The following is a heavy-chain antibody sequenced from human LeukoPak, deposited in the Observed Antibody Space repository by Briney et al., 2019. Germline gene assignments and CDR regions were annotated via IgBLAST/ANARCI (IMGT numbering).Heavy chain of an antibody. CDR1: GFTFRSHA. J-gene: IGHJ4*02. D-gene: IGHD6-19*01. Sequence: PGGSLRLSCAASGFTFRSHAIHWVRQAPGKGLEWVAFISWDGNIQYYAESVKGRLTLSRDNSKNTVYLQMNSLRFEDTAVYHCARDYSGWYVFDYWGQGTLVAVSP. V-gene: IGHV3-30-3*01. CDR2: ISWDGNIQ. CDR3: ARDYSGWYVFDY.